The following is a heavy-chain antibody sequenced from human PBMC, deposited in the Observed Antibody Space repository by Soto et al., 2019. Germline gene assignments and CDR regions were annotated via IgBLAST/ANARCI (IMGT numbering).Heavy chain of an antibody. Sequence: QLQESGPGLVKPSETLSLTCTVSGGSFTSTNYFWGWIRQPPGKGLEWIGYMYYNGNTFYSPYLKGRLTMSVDTAKGQFSLDLSSATAADTAMYYCASLQIYDSRAAPTPIFHPWGLGAMVTVSS. CDR2: MYYNGNT. J-gene: IGHJ1*01. CDR3: ASLQIYDSRAAPTPIFHP. D-gene: IGHD3-22*01. CDR1: GGSFTSTNYF. V-gene: IGHV4-39*01.